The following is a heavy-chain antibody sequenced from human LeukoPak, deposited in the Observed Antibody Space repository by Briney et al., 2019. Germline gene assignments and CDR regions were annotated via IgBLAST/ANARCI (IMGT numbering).Heavy chain of an antibody. CDR1: GFTFSSYV. J-gene: IGHJ4*02. Sequence: GGSLRLSCAASGFTFSSYVVNWVRQAPGMGLEWVSGISGSGGSTYYADSVKGRFTISRDNSKNTLYLQMNSLRAEDTAVYYCATTGESSGYYQRFDCWGQGTLVTVSS. CDR3: ATTGESSGYYQRFDC. D-gene: IGHD3-22*01. CDR2: ISGSGGST. V-gene: IGHV3-23*01.